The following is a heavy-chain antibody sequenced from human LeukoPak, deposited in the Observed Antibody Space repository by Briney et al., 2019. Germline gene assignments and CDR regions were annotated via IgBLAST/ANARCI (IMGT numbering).Heavy chain of an antibody. CDR1: GFTFSSYE. V-gene: IGHV3-48*03. D-gene: IGHD3-10*01. CDR2: ISSSGSTI. Sequence: PGGSLRLSCAASGFTFSSYEMNWVRQAPGKGLEWVSYISSSGSTIYYADSVKGRFTISRDNAKNSLYLQMNSLRAEDTAVYYCARDRLLLWFGELSNYYYYGMDVWGQVTTVTVSS. CDR3: ARDRLLLWFGELSNYYYYGMDV. J-gene: IGHJ6*02.